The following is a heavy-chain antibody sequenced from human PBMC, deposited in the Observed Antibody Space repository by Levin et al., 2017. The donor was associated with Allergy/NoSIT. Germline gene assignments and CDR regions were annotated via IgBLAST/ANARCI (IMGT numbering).Heavy chain of an antibody. CDR2: ISGSGGST. CDR3: AKDRVMITFGGVLVGDY. J-gene: IGHJ4*02. Sequence: GGSLRLSCAASGFTFSSYAMSWVRQAPGKGLEWVSAISGSGGSTYYADSVKGRFTISRDNSKNTLYLQMNSLRAEDTAVYYCAKDRVMITFGGVLVGDYWGQGTLVTVSS. D-gene: IGHD3-16*02. CDR1: GFTFSSYA. V-gene: IGHV3-23*01.